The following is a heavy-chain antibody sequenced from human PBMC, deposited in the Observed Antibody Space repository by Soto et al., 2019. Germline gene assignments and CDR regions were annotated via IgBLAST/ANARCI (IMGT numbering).Heavy chain of an antibody. CDR2: IYHSGSN. V-gene: IGHV4-4*02. CDR3: ARGKYYDFWSGYYYFDY. D-gene: IGHD3-3*01. J-gene: IGHJ4*02. CDR1: SGSISSSNW. Sequence: QVQLQESGPGLVKPSGTLSLTCAVSSGSISSSNWWSWVRQPPGKGLEWIGEIYHSGSNNYNPSLKSRVTISVDKSKNQFSLKLSSVTAADTAVYYCARGKYYDFWSGYYYFDYWGQGTLVTVSS.